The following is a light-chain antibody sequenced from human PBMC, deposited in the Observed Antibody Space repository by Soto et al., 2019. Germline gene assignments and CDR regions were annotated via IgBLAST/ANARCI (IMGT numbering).Light chain of an antibody. CDR1: SSDVGGYNY. CDR2: EVT. CDR3: SSYTSSSTRV. Sequence: QSVLTQPASVPGSPGQSIAISCTGSSSDVGGYNYVSWYQQHPGKAPQLIIYEVTNRPSGVSNRFSGSKSGNTASLTISGLQAEDEADYYCSSYTSSSTRVFGTGTKVTVL. J-gene: IGLJ1*01. V-gene: IGLV2-14*01.